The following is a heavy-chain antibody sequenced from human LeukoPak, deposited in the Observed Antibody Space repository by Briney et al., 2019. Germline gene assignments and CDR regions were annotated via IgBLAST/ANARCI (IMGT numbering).Heavy chain of an antibody. CDR1: GFTFDDYA. Sequence: GGSLRLSCAASGFTFDDYAMHWVRQAPGKGLEWVSGISWNSGSIGYADSVKGRFTISRDNAKNSLYLQMNSLRAEDTALYYCAKGEVGATPDGIDYWGQGTLVTVSS. V-gene: IGHV3-9*01. CDR3: AKGEVGATPDGIDY. D-gene: IGHD1-26*01. J-gene: IGHJ4*02. CDR2: ISWNSGSI.